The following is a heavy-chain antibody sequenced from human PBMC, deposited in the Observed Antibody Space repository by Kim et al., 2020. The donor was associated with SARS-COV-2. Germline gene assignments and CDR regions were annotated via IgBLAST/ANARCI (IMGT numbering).Heavy chain of an antibody. Sequence: SETLSLTCAVSGGSISSSNWWSWVRQPPGKGLEWIGEIYHSGSTNYNPSLKSRVTISVDKSKNQFSLKLSSVTAADTAVYYCAGLYYDSSGYLPWGQGTLVTVSS. D-gene: IGHD3-22*01. CDR2: IYHSGST. V-gene: IGHV4-4*02. CDR3: AGLYYDSSGYLP. CDR1: GGSISSSNW. J-gene: IGHJ5*02.